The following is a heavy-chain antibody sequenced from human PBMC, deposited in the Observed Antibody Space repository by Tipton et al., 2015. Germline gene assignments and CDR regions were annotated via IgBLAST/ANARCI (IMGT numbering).Heavy chain of an antibody. V-gene: IGHV5-51*01. CDR2: IYPGDSDA. CDR3: ARQGGAFDI. CDR1: GYTFTNYW. Sequence: QLVQSGAEVKKPGESLRISCKASGYTFTNYWIGWVRQMPGKGLEWMGIIYPGDSDARASPSFQGQVTISADKSISTAYLQWSSLRASDSAMFYCARQGGAFDIWGQGTMVTVSS. J-gene: IGHJ3*02.